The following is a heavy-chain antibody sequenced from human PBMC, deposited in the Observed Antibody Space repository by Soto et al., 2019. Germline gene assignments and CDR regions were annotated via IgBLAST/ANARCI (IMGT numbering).Heavy chain of an antibody. CDR2: IIPIFGTA. Sequence: QVQLVQSGAEVKKPGSSVKVSCKDSEGTFSSYAISWVRQAPGQGLEWMGGIIPIFGTANYAQKFQGRVTITADESTSTAYMELSSLRSEDTAEYYCARDAEPWEPGIYYFDYWGQGTLVTVSS. V-gene: IGHV1-69*12. CDR3: ARDAEPWEPGIYYFDY. J-gene: IGHJ4*02. CDR1: EGTFSSYA. D-gene: IGHD1-26*01.